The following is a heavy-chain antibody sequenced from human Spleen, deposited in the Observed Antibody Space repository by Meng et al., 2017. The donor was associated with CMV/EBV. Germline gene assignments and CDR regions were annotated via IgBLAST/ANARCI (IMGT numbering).Heavy chain of an antibody. Sequence: ASVKVSCKTSGYTFTGYYMHWVRQAPGKGLEWMGGFDPEDGETIYAQKFQGRVTMTEDTSTDTAYMELSSLRSEDTAVYYCATTYCGGDCYSSWYFDLWGRGTLVTVSS. D-gene: IGHD2-21*01. CDR3: ATTYCGGDCYSSWYFDL. CDR2: FDPEDGET. CDR1: GYTFTGYY. V-gene: IGHV1-24*01. J-gene: IGHJ2*01.